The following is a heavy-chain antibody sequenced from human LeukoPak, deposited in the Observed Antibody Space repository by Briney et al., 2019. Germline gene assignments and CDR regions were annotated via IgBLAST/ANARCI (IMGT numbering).Heavy chain of an antibody. D-gene: IGHD3-22*01. V-gene: IGHV4-34*01. Sequence: PSETLSLTCAVYGGSFSGYYWSWIRQPPGKGLEWIGEINHSGSTNYNPSLKSRVTISVDTSKNQFSLKLSSVTAADTAVYYCARSLNSRPSSGHRFDYWGQGTLVTVSS. J-gene: IGHJ4*02. CDR2: INHSGST. CDR1: GGSFSGYY. CDR3: ARSLNSRPSSGHRFDY.